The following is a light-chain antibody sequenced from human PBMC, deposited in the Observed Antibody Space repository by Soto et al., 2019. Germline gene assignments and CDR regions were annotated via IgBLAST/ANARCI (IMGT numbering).Light chain of an antibody. V-gene: IGKV1-9*01. CDR3: QQLNSYPVT. CDR1: QGISSY. J-gene: IGKJ5*01. Sequence: DIQLTQSPSFLSASVGDRVTVTCRASQGISSYLAWYQQKPGKAPKLLIYAASTLQSGVPSRFSGSESGTEFTLTISSLQPEDFATYHCQQLNSYPVTFGQGTRLEIK. CDR2: AAS.